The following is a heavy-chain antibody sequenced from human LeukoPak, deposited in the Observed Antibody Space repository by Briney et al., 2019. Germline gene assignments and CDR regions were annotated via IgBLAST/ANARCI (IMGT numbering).Heavy chain of an antibody. Sequence: ASVKVSCKASGYTFTGYYMHWVRQAPGQGLEWMGRINPNSGGTNYAQKFQGRVTVTRDTSISTAYMELSRLTSDDTAVYYCARGRVDWFDPWGQGTLVTVSS. CDR2: INPNSGGT. J-gene: IGHJ5*02. CDR3: ARGRVDWFDP. CDR1: GYTFTGYY. D-gene: IGHD2-2*01. V-gene: IGHV1-2*06.